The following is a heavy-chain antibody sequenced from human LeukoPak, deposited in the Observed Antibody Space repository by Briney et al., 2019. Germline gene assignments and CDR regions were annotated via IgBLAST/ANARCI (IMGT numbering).Heavy chain of an antibody. CDR3: ASIGLGSRRDY. Sequence: GGSLRLSCAASGFSFTNYWMNWVRRAPGKGLEWVANIKQDGSEKYYVDSVKGRLTISRDNAKNSLYLQMNSLRAEDTAVYYCASIGLGSRRDYWGQGTLVTVSS. V-gene: IGHV3-7*02. D-gene: IGHD3/OR15-3a*01. CDR2: IKQDGSEK. CDR1: GFSFTNYW. J-gene: IGHJ4*02.